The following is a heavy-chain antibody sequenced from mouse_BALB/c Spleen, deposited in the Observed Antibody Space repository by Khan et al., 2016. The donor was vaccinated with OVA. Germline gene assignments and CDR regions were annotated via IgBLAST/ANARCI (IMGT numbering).Heavy chain of an antibody. D-gene: IGHD6-1*01. CDR3: ASSGYSAGFAY. J-gene: IGHJ3*01. V-gene: IGHV14-1*02. Sequence: VRLQQSGAELVRPGALVKLSCKASDFNIKDYYMHWVKQRPEQGLEWIGWIDPENGETVYDPKFQGKAIMTADTSSNTAYLQLSSLPYEDTAVYYWASSGYSAGFAYWGQGTLVTVSA. CDR2: IDPENGET. CDR1: DFNIKDYY.